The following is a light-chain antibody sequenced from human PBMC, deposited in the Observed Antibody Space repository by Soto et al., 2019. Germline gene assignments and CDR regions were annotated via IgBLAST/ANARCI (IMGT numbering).Light chain of an antibody. V-gene: IGLV1-47*02. CDR2: NNS. CDR1: SSNIGSNY. Sequence: QSVLTQPPSASGTPGQRVTISCSGSSSNIGSNYVYWYQQLPGKAPKLLIYNNSHRPSGVSNRFSGSKSGTTASLTISGLQAEDEADYYCSSYTSSSIYVFGTGTKSPS. CDR3: SSYTSSSIYV. J-gene: IGLJ1*01.